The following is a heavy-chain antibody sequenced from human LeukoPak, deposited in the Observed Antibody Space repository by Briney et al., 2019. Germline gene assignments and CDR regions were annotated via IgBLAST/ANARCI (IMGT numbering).Heavy chain of an antibody. J-gene: IGHJ1*01. D-gene: IGHD3-22*01. CDR3: ARFDSSGEHFQQ. Sequence: GASVKVSCKASGYTFTSYYIHWVRQAPGQGLEWMGWINPNSGGTNYAQKFQGRVTMTRDTSISTAYMELSRLRSDDTAVYYCARFDSSGEHFQQWGQGTLVTVSS. V-gene: IGHV1-2*02. CDR1: GYTFTSYY. CDR2: INPNSGGT.